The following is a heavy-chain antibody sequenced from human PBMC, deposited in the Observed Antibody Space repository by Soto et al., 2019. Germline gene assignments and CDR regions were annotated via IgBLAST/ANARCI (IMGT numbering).Heavy chain of an antibody. D-gene: IGHD3-10*01. V-gene: IGHV6-1*01. Sequence: SHTLSLTCAISGYSVSSNSAALNWIRQSPSRGLEWLGRTYYKSKWNNDYALSVKSRITINPDTSKNQFSLHLYSVTPEDTAVYYCTGITWFRGMDVWGQGTPVTVSS. CDR2: TYYKSKWNN. CDR1: GYSVSSNSAA. J-gene: IGHJ6*02. CDR3: TGITWFRGMDV.